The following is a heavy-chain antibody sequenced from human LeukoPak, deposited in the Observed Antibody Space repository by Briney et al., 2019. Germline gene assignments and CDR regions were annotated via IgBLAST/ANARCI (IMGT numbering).Heavy chain of an antibody. Sequence: PSETLSLTCGVSGGSIRSGGYHWSWIRQPPGKGLEWVGHIYYSGGTGYNPSLKSRVTISVDTSNNQFSLKLSSVTAADTAVYYCARDSDWGLSGPDQAWGQGTLVTVSS. J-gene: IGHJ5*02. CDR3: ARDSDWGLSGPDQA. CDR2: IYYSGGT. D-gene: IGHD2-21*01. CDR1: GGSIRSGGYH. V-gene: IGHV4-30-4*01.